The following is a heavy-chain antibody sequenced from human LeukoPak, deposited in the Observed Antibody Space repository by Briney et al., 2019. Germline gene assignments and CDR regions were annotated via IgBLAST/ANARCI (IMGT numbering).Heavy chain of an antibody. Sequence: ASVKVSCKASGYTFTGYYMHWVRQAPGQGLEWMGWINPNSGGTTYAQKFQGRVTMTRDTSISTAYMELSRLRSDDTAVYYCARGDSSSWNHDPPFDYWGQGTLVTVSS. CDR3: ARGDSSSWNHDPPFDY. J-gene: IGHJ4*02. V-gene: IGHV1-2*02. CDR1: GYTFTGYY. D-gene: IGHD6-13*01. CDR2: INPNSGGT.